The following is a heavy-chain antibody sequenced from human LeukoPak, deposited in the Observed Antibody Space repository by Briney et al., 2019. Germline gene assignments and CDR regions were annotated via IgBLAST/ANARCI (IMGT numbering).Heavy chain of an antibody. CDR2: ISRSSSTI. CDR1: GFIFSNYS. D-gene: IGHD6-13*01. CDR3: ARASLSEIIAAEAFFDS. V-gene: IGHV3-48*01. Sequence: GGSLRLSCAASGFIFSNYSMNWVRQAPGKGLEWVSYISRSSSTIYYADSVKGRFTVSRDNAKNSLYLQMNSLRAEDTAVYFCARASLSEIIAAEAFFDSWGQGTLVTVSS. J-gene: IGHJ4*02.